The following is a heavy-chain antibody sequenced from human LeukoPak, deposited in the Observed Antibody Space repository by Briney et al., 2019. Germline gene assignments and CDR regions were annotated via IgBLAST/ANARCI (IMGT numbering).Heavy chain of an antibody. CDR1: GFTFDDYG. J-gene: IGHJ4*02. D-gene: IGHD2-2*01. V-gene: IGHV3-9*01. CDR2: ISWNGGGV. Sequence: GGSLRLSCAASGFTFDDYGMHWVRQAPGKGLEWVSGISWNGGGVGYAASVKGRFTISRDNAKKSLYLQMNSLRPEDTALYYCAKGDCGSSSCTRLDNWGQRTLVTVSS. CDR3: AKGDCGSSSCTRLDN.